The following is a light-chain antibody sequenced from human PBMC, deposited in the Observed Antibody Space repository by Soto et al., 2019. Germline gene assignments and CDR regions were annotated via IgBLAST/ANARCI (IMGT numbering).Light chain of an antibody. CDR1: HSALYSSNNKNY. CDR3: QQYYSAPLT. V-gene: IGKV4-1*01. CDR2: WTS. J-gene: IGKJ4*01. Sequence: DIMMTQHPFSLPLFLGESGTINCKCRHSALYSSNNKNYLAWYPQKPGQPPKPLIYWTSTRESGVPDRFSGSGSGTDFTLTISSLQAEDVAVYYCQQYYSAPLTFGGGTKVDIK.